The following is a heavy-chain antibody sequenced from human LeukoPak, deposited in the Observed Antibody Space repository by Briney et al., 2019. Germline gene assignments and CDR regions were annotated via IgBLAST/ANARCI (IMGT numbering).Heavy chain of an antibody. V-gene: IGHV5-51*01. D-gene: IGHD6-13*01. CDR1: GYNFPIYW. J-gene: IGHJ6*03. Sequence: SGESLKISCQGSGYNFPIYWIGWVRQMPGQGLEWMGIIYPDDSNTIYGPSFQGQVTISADKSINTAYLEWSSLKASDTAIYYCARQGAAGKYYYYYMDVWGKGTTVAVSS. CDR3: ARQGAAGKYYYYYMDV. CDR2: IYPDDSNT.